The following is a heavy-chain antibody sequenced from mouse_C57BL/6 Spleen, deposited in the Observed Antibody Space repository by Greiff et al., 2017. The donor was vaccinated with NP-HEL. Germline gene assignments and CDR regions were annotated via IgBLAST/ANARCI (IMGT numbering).Heavy chain of an antibody. D-gene: IGHD1-1*01. CDR1: CYTFTGSW. V-gene: IGHV1-9*01. Sequence: VQLQQSGAALMKPGASVQLSCQATCYTFTGSWIEWVKQRPGHGLEWIGAILPGSGSTNYNEKFKGKATFTADTSSNTAYMQLSSLTTEDSAIYYCARGPTAVVDGYFDVWGTGTTVTVSS. CDR2: ILPGSGST. J-gene: IGHJ1*03. CDR3: ARGPTAVVDGYFDV.